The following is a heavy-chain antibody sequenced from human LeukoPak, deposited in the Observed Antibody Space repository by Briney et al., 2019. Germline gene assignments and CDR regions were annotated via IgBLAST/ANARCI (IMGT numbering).Heavy chain of an antibody. Sequence: GGSLGLPCAASGFSFTNFWMSWVRQAPGRGLEWVANIHPEGNEKYHVESVKGRFTISRDNTKNLLFLQMNGLRVEDTAVYYCARGDAFSGDHWGQGTLVTVSS. CDR2: IHPEGNEK. CDR3: ARGDAFSGDH. V-gene: IGHV3-7*04. J-gene: IGHJ4*02. CDR1: GFSFTNFW.